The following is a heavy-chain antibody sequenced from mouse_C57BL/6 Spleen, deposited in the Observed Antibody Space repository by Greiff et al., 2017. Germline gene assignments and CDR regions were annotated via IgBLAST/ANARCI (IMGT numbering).Heavy chain of an antibody. CDR1: GYSFTGYY. CDR2: INPSTGGT. Sequence: EVQLVESGPELVKPGASVKISCKASGYSFTGYYMNWVKQSPEKSLEWIGEINPSTGGTTYNQKFKAKATLTVDKSSSTAYMQLKSLTSEDSAVYYCAREGDQRYYFDYWGQGTTLTVSS. V-gene: IGHV1-42*01. J-gene: IGHJ2*01. CDR3: AREGDQRYYFDY.